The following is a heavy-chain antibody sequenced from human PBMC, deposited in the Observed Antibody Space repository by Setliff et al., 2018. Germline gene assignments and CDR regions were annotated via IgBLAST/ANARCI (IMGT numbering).Heavy chain of an antibody. J-gene: IGHJ4*02. CDR1: GYFVSSGYY. CDR2: IYHSGST. D-gene: IGHD1-26*01. CDR3: ARGPRYSGSYYVNY. Sequence: SETLSLTCAVSGYFVSSGYYWGWIRQPPGKGLEWIGSIYHSGSTYYNPSLKSRVTISVDTSKNQFSLKLSSVTAADTAVYYCARGPRYSGSYYVNYWGQGTLVTVSS. V-gene: IGHV4-38-2*01.